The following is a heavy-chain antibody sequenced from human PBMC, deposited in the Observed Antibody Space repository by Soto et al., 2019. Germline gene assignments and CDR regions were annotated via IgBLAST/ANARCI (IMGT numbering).Heavy chain of an antibody. CDR2: ISGSGGST. Sequence: GGSLRRSCAGSGFTFSSYAMSSVRQAPGKGLEWVSAISGSGGSTYYADSVKGRFTISRDNSKNTLYLQMNSLRAEDTAVYYWAKDPGLAAEDDYWGQGTLVTVSS. CDR1: GFTFSSYA. CDR3: AKDPGLAAEDDY. J-gene: IGHJ4*02. D-gene: IGHD6-13*01. V-gene: IGHV3-23*01.